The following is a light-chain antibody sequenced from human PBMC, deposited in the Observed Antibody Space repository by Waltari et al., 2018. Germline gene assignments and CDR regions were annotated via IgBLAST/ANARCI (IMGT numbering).Light chain of an antibody. CDR1: PSDIGGYKF. V-gene: IGLV2-8*01. J-gene: IGLJ2*01. Sequence: QSALTQPPSASGSPGQSVTISCTGTPSDIGGYKFVSWFQQHPGKAPKLVIYDVSERPSGVHDRFSGSKSGSTATLTVSGLQAEDEADYYCSSYGGKNNLIFGGGTTLTVL. CDR2: DVS. CDR3: SSYGGKNNLI.